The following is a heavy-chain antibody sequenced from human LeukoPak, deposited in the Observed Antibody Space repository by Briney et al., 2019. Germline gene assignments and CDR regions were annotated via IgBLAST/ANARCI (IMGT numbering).Heavy chain of an antibody. CDR3: ARSQDSDDAFDI. Sequence: SVKVSCKASGYTFTGYYMHWVRQAPGQGLEWMGGIIPIFGTANYAQKFQGRVTITADKSTSTAYMELSSLRSEDTAVYYCARSQDSDDAFDIWGQGTMVTVSS. J-gene: IGHJ3*02. CDR2: IIPIFGTA. CDR1: GYTFTGYY. V-gene: IGHV1-69*06. D-gene: IGHD1-26*01.